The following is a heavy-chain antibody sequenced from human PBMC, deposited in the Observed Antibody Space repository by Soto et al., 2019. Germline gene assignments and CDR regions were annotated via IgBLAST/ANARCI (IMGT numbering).Heavy chain of an antibody. J-gene: IGHJ4*02. Sequence: QVQLVESGGGVVQPGRSLRLSCAASGFTFSSYGMHWVRQAPGKGLEWVAVIWDDGSNKYYADSVKGRFTISRDNSKNTLYLQMNSLRAEDTAVYYCASSGGSFDFDYWVQGTLVTVSS. V-gene: IGHV3-33*01. CDR2: IWDDGSNK. CDR1: GFTFSSYG. D-gene: IGHD2-15*01. CDR3: ASSGGSFDFDY.